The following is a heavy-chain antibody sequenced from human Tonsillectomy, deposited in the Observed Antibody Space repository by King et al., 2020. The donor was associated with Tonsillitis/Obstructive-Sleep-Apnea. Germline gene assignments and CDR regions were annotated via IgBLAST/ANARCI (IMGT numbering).Heavy chain of an antibody. CDR2: INPRDGST. V-gene: IGHV1-46*01. D-gene: IGHD6-13*01. CDR3: ARVRDGKQQTAGLDV. CDR1: GYTFTNYY. Sequence: QLVQSGAEVKKPGASVKVSCETSGYTFTNYYIHWVRQAPGQGLEWMGIINPRDGSTSYAQKFQGRVTMTRDTSSSTLYMELSSLRYEDTAVYCCARVRDGKQQTAGLDVWGQGTTVTVSS. J-gene: IGHJ6*02.